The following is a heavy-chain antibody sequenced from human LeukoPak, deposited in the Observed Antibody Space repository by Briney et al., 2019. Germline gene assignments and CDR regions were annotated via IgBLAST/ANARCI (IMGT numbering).Heavy chain of an antibody. Sequence: GSLRLSCAASGFTFSDYYMDWVRQAPGKGLEWVGRIRNKANSHTTEYAASVQGRFTISRDDSMNSLYLQMNSLKTEDTALYYCATWADLYDHWGQGTLVTVSS. CDR2: IRNKANSHTT. J-gene: IGHJ4*02. CDR3: ATWADLYDH. V-gene: IGHV3-72*01. CDR1: GFTFSDYY.